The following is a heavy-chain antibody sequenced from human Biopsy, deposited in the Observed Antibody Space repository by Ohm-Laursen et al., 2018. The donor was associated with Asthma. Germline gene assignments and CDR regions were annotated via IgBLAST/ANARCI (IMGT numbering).Heavy chain of an antibody. CDR3: ARGSYSSGLYDDFES. D-gene: IGHD6-19*01. CDR2: INGKSNSI. Sequence: SLRLSCTASGFTFSDYYMSWIRQAPGKGLEWISYINGKSNSIEYADSVKGRFTISRDNAKNSLYLQMNSLRAEDTAVYYCARGSYSSGLYDDFESWGQGTPVTVSS. CDR1: GFTFSDYY. J-gene: IGHJ4*02. V-gene: IGHV3-11*01.